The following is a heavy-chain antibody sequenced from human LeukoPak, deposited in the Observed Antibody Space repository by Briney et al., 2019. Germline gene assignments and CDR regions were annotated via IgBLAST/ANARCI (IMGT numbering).Heavy chain of an antibody. CDR2: IYTSGST. V-gene: IGHV4-61*02. D-gene: IGHD5-18*01. Sequence: SQTLSLTCIVSGGSISSGSYYWSWIRQPAGKGLEWIGRIYTSGSTNYNPSLKSRVTISVDTSKNQFSLKLSSVTAADTAVYYCARASSYGFFVIDYWGQGTLVTVSS. CDR3: ARASSYGFFVIDY. CDR1: GGSISSGSYY. J-gene: IGHJ4*02.